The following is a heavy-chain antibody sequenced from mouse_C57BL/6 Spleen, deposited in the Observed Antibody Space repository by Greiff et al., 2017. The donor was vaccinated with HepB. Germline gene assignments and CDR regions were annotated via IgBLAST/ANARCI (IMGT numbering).Heavy chain of an antibody. CDR3: ARSRYYGSSLYAMDY. CDR1: GYTFTSYW. CDR2: IDPSDSYT. D-gene: IGHD1-1*01. Sequence: QVQLQQPGAELVKPGASVKLSCKASGYTFTSYWMQWVKQRPGQGLEWIGEIDPSDSYTNYNQKFKGKATLTVDTSSSTAYMQLSSLTSEDSAVYDCARSRYYGSSLYAMDYWGQGTSVTVSS. J-gene: IGHJ4*01. V-gene: IGHV1-50*01.